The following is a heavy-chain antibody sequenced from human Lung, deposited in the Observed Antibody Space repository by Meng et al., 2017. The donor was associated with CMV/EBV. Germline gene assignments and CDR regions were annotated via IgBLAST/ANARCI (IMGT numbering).Heavy chain of an antibody. CDR2: IHYDGSYK. CDR1: GFTFNSYG. J-gene: IGHJ3*02. V-gene: IGHV3-30*02. Sequence: SCVASGFTFNSYGMHWVRQAPGEGLEWATFIHYDGSYKYYADSVKGRFTISRDNSKNMVYLEMSSLNVADTAIYYCAKDFHRSGSSDVFDIWGQGPMVTVSS. CDR3: AKDFHRSGSSDVFDI. D-gene: IGHD3-10*01.